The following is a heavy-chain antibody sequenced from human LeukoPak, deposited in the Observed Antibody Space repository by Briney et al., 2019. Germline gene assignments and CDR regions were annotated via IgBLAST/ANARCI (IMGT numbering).Heavy chain of an antibody. CDR2: IIPVFGTA. CDR3: AKQGAARQDYYMGV. CDR1: GGSFSSYA. D-gene: IGHD5-18*01. J-gene: IGHJ6*03. V-gene: IGHV1-69*06. Sequence: ASVKVSRKASGGSFSSYAISWVRQAPGQGLEWMGRIIPVFGTANYAQKFQERVTITADIVSNTAYLEVTSLTSDDTAVYFCAKQGAARQDYYMGVWGNGTTVTVSS.